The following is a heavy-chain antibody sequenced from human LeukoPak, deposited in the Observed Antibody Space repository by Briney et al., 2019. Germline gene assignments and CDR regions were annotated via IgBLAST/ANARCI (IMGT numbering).Heavy chain of an antibody. CDR3: VRTNPWDLTYYFDY. V-gene: IGHV4-59*11. CDR2: IFHSGST. D-gene: IGHD1-14*01. CDR1: GGSIKSHF. Sequence: PSETLSLTCTVSGGSIKSHFWSWVRQPPRKRLEWIGYIFHSGSTNYNPSLKSRVTISVDTSKNQFSLRLTSVTAADTAVYYCVRTNPWDLTYYFDYWGQGTLVTVSS. J-gene: IGHJ4*02.